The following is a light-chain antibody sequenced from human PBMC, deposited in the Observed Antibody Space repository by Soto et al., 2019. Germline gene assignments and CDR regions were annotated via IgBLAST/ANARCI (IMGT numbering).Light chain of an antibody. CDR3: QHYNSYSEA. Sequence: DIQMTQSPSTLSASVGDRVTITCRASRSISSWLAWYQQKPGKAPKLLIYDASSLESGVPSRFSGSGSGTEFTLTISSLQPDDFATYYCQHYNSYSEAFGQGTKVDI. CDR2: DAS. V-gene: IGKV1-5*01. CDR1: RSISSW. J-gene: IGKJ1*01.